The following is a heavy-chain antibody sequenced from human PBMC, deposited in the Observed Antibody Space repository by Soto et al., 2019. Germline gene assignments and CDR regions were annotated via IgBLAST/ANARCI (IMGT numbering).Heavy chain of an antibody. V-gene: IGHV3-72*01. CDR3: VRAGTGFQLDY. CDR2: IRNKANSYTA. CDR1: GFTFSDHY. J-gene: IGHJ4*02. D-gene: IGHD3-9*01. Sequence: GGSLRLSCAASGFTFSDHYMDWVRQASGKGLEWVGRIRNKANSYTAEYAASVKGRFTVSRDDSKNSLYLEMNSLKIEDTALYYCVRAGTGFQLDYWGQGTLVTVSS.